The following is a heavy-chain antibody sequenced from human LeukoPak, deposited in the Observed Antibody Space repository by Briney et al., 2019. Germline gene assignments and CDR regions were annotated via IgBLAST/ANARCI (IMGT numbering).Heavy chain of an antibody. J-gene: IGHJ3*02. CDR2: IKQDGSEK. D-gene: IGHD5-18*01. V-gene: IGHV3-7*01. Sequence: GGSLRLSCAASGFTFSSYWMSWVRQAPGKGLEWVANIKQDGSEKYYVDSVKGRFTISRDNAKNSLYLQMNSLRAEDTAVYYCARVVGYSYVDAFDIWGQGTMVTVSS. CDR1: GFTFSSYW. CDR3: ARVVGYSYVDAFDI.